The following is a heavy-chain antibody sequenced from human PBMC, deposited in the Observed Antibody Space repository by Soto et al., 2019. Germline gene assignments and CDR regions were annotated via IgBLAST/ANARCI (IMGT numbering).Heavy chain of an antibody. J-gene: IGHJ6*03. Sequence: HPGGSLRLSCAASGFTFDDYAMHWVRQAPGKGLEWVSGISWNSGSIGYADSVKGRFTISRDNAKNSLYLQMNSLRAEDTALYYCAKDKSPGPDADIVVVPAAMPYYYMDVWGKGTTVTVSS. V-gene: IGHV3-9*01. D-gene: IGHD2-2*01. CDR3: AKDKSPGPDADIVVVPAAMPYYYMDV. CDR1: GFTFDDYA. CDR2: ISWNSGSI.